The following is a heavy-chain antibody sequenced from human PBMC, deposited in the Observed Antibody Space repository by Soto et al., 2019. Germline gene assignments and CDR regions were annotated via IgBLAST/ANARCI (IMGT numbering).Heavy chain of an antibody. V-gene: IGHV1-3*01. D-gene: IGHD2-21*02. CDR2: INVGNGNT. CDR3: ARSIVVVTAADY. J-gene: IGHJ4*02. CDR1: GYTFTSYA. Sequence: QVQLVQSGAEVKKPGASVKVSCKASGYTFTSYAMHWVRQAPGQRLEWMGWINVGNGNTKYSQKSQGXVXXXRXXSASTAYMELSGLRSEDTAVYYCARSIVVVTAADYWGQGTLVTVSS.